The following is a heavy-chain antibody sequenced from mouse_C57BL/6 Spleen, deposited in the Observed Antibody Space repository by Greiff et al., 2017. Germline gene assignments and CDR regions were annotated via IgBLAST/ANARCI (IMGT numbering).Heavy chain of an antibody. CDR2: IDPEDGET. CDR1: GFTINDYC. D-gene: IGHD1-1*02. Sequence: DVQLQESGAELVKPGASVKLSCTASGFTINDYCMHWVKQRPEQGLEWIGRIDPEDGETKYAPKFQGKATITADTSSNTAYLQLSSLTSEDTAVYYCARWYCDGSPYAMDDWGQGTSVTVSS. CDR3: ARWYCDGSPYAMDD. V-gene: IGHV14-2*01. J-gene: IGHJ4*01.